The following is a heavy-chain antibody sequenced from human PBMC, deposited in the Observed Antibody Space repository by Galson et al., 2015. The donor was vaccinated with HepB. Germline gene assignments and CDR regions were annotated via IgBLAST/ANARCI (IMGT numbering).Heavy chain of an antibody. Sequence: SVKVSCKASGYTFTSYYMHWVRQAPGQGLEWMGIINPSGGSTSYAQKFQGRVTMTRDTSTSTVYMELSSLRSEDTAVYYCARSPASVTITQPAFDYWGQGRDGYNGYYYYGMDVWGQGTTVTVSS. V-gene: IGHV1-46*01. CDR1: GYTFTSYY. D-gene: IGHD5-24*01. CDR2: INPSGGST. CDR3: ARSPASVTITQPAFDYWGQGRDGYNGYYYYGMDV. J-gene: IGHJ6*02.